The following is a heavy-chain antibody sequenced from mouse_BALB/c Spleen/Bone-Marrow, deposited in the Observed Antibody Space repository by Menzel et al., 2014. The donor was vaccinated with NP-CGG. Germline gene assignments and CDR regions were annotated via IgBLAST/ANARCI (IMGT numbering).Heavy chain of an antibody. D-gene: IGHD2-13*01. V-gene: IGHV1S81*02. Sequence: VQLVESGAELVKPGASVKLSCKASGYTFTSYYMYWVKQRPGQGLEWIGEINPINGGTNFNEKFKSKATLTVDKSSSTAYMQLSSLTSEDSAVYYCTREGDSPFAYWGQGTLVTVSA. CDR3: TREGDSPFAY. J-gene: IGHJ3*01. CDR1: GYTFTSYY. CDR2: INPINGGT.